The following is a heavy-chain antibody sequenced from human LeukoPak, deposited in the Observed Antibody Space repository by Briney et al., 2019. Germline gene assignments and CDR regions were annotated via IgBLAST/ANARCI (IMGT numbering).Heavy chain of an antibody. CDR2: IYYSGST. CDR3: ARQSNFDWLFFGLDY. J-gene: IGHJ4*02. Sequence: PSETLSLTCTVSGGSISSSSYYWGWIRQPPGKGLEWIGSIYYSGSTYYNPSLKSRVTISVDTSKNQFSLKLSSVTAADTAVYYCARQSNFDWLFFGLDYWGQGTLVTVSS. D-gene: IGHD3-9*01. CDR1: GGSISSSSYY. V-gene: IGHV4-39*01.